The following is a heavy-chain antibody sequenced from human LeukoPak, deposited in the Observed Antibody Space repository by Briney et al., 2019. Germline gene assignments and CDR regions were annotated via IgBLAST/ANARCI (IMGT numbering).Heavy chain of an antibody. CDR2: IYYSGST. CDR1: GGSISSSSYY. Sequence: KPSETLSLTCTVSGGSISSSSYYWGWIRQPPGKGLERIGSIYYSGSTNYNPSLKSRVTISVDTSKKQFSLKLSSVTAADTAVYYCARGLRYSYDAFDIWGQGTMVTVSS. D-gene: IGHD5-18*01. CDR3: ARGLRYSYDAFDI. V-gene: IGHV4-39*07. J-gene: IGHJ3*02.